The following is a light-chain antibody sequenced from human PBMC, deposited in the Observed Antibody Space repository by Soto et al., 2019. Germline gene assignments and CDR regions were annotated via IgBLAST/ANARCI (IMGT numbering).Light chain of an antibody. Sequence: DIVMTQSPDSLAVSLGERATIDCKSSQSLLYGGNDRNYLAWYQHKPGQSPKLIMYWASTREAGVPDRFSGSGSGTHFALTISSLQAEDVAVYYCQQYYATPLTFGGGTNVEIK. J-gene: IGKJ4*01. CDR1: QSLLYGGNDRNY. CDR2: WAS. CDR3: QQYYATPLT. V-gene: IGKV4-1*01.